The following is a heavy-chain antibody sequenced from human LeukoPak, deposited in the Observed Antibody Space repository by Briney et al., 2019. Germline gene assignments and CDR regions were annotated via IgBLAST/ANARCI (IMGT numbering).Heavy chain of an antibody. D-gene: IGHD5-12*01. CDR2: IYHSGST. CDR1: GYSISSGYY. J-gene: IGHJ4*02. CDR3: ASGYSGYEGAFLNY. Sequence: SETLSLTCAVSGYSISSGYYWGWIRQPPGKGLEWIGSIYHSGSTYYNTSLKSRVTISGDTSKNQFSLNLSSVTAADTAVYYCASGYSGYEGAFLNYWGQGTLVTVSS. V-gene: IGHV4-38-2*01.